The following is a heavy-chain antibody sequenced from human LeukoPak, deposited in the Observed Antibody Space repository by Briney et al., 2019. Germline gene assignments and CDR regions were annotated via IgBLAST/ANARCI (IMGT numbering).Heavy chain of an antibody. Sequence: SETLSLTCTVSGGSVSSGSYYWSWIRQPPGKGLEWIGYISYSGSTNYNPSLKSRVTISVDTAKNQFSLKLSSVTAADTAVYYCAREGSSGYYQPDYYFDYWGQGTLVTVSS. D-gene: IGHD3-22*01. CDR1: GGSVSSGSYY. V-gene: IGHV4-61*01. J-gene: IGHJ4*02. CDR3: AREGSSGYYQPDYYFDY. CDR2: ISYSGST.